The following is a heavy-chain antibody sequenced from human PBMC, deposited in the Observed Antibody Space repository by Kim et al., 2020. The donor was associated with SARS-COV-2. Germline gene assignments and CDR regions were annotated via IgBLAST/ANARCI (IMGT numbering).Heavy chain of an antibody. J-gene: IGHJ6*02. CDR3: ARGSSGSYSYYYYYYGMDV. CDR1: GGSISSGGYY. D-gene: IGHD3-10*01. V-gene: IGHV4-31*03. CDR2: IYYSGST. Sequence: SETLSLTCTVSGGSISSGGYYWSWIRQHPGKGLEWIGYIYYSGSTYYNPSLKSRVTISVDTSKNQFSLKLSSVTAADTAVYYCARGSSGSYSYYYYYYGMDVWGQGTTVTVSS.